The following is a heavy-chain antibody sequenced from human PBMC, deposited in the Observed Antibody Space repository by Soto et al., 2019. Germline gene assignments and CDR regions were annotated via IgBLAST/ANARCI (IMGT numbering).Heavy chain of an antibody. J-gene: IGHJ6*02. CDR1: GGTFSSYA. D-gene: IGHD2-15*01. V-gene: IGHV1-69*06. Sequence: QVQLVQSGAAVKKPGSSVKVSCTASGGTFSSYAISWVRQAPGQGIEWMGGIIPIFGTANYAQKFQGRVTLTEDKSTITAYMELRSLRSEDTAVYYCARYCSGGSGRRANPNKYYYYGMDVWCQGTTVTVSS. CDR2: IIPIFGTA. CDR3: ARYCSGGSGRRANPNKYYYYGMDV.